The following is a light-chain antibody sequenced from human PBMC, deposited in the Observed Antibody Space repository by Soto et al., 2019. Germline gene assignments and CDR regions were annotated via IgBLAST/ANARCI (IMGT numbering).Light chain of an antibody. Sequence: DIQMTQSPSTLSASVGDRVTITCRASQSITSWLAWYQQKPGKAPNLLIYKASSLGSGVPSRFSGSGSGTEVTLTVSSLQSDDFATYYCQQYASYPWTFGQGTKVEIK. CDR3: QQYASYPWT. J-gene: IGKJ1*01. CDR2: KAS. V-gene: IGKV1-5*03. CDR1: QSITSW.